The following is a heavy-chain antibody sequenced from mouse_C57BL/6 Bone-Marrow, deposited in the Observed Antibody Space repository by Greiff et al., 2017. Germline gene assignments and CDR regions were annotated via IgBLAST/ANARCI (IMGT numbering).Heavy chain of an antibody. CDR3: ERGGSYYSNYRIDY. CDR2: IDPSDSYT. Sequence: VQLQQPGAELVMPGASVKLSCKASGYTFTSYWMHWVKQRPGQGLEWIGEIDPSDSYTNYNQKFKGKSTLTVDKSSSTAYMQLSSMTSENSAVYDCERGGSYYSNYRIDYWGQGTMVTVSA. D-gene: IGHD2-5*01. V-gene: IGHV1-69*01. J-gene: IGHJ3*01. CDR1: GYTFTSYW.